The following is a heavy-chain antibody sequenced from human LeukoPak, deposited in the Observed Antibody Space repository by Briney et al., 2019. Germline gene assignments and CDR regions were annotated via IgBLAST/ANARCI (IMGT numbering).Heavy chain of an antibody. CDR1: GFTFSNAW. CDR3: ATHLTYHDFWSTGIYYYYYAMDV. J-gene: IGHJ6*02. Sequence: GGSLRLSCAASGFTFSNAWMSWARQAPGKGLEWVGRIKRKTDGGTTDYAAPVKGRFTISRDDSKNTLSLQMNSLKTEDTAVYYCATHLTYHDFWSTGIYYYYYAMDVWGQGTTVTVSS. D-gene: IGHD3-3*01. CDR2: IKRKTDGGTT. V-gene: IGHV3-15*01.